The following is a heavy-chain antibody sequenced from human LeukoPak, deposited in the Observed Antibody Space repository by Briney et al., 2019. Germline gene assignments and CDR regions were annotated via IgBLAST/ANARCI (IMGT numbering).Heavy chain of an antibody. Sequence: SETLSLTCAVYGGSFSGYYWSWIRQPPGKGLEWIGEINHSGSTNYNPSLKSRVTISVDTSKNQFSLKLSSVTAADTAVYYCARDRGYSYGPNYYYYYGMDVWGQGNTVTVSS. V-gene: IGHV4-34*01. J-gene: IGHJ6*02. CDR2: INHSGST. CDR3: ARDRGYSYGPNYYYYYGMDV. D-gene: IGHD5-18*01. CDR1: GGSFSGYY.